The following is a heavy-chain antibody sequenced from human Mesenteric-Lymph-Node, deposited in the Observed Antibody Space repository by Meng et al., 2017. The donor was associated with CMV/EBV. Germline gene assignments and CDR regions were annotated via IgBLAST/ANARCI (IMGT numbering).Heavy chain of an antibody. V-gene: IGHV1-69*04. J-gene: IGHJ4*02. Sequence: SVKVSCKASGYTFTSYDINWVRQATGQGLEWMGRIIPILGLADYAQKFQGRVTITAATSTTTAYMELSSLRSEDRAVNFCARDDYGGNFTHWGQGTLVTVSS. CDR2: IIPILGLA. D-gene: IGHD4-23*01. CDR1: GYTFTSYD. CDR3: ARDDYGGNFTH.